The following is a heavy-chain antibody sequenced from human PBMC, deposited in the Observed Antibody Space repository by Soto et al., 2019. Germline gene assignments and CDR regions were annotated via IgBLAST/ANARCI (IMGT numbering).Heavy chain of an antibody. J-gene: IGHJ4*01. CDR3: ARDMGGYYFEPNDY. CDR1: GYTFTSYG. V-gene: IGHV1-18*01. Sequence: SSVKVSCKTSGYTFTSYGISWVRQAPGQGLEWMGWITANNVNTNYAQKFQGRVTMTTDTSTATAYMELRSLRSDDTAVYYCARDMGGYYFEPNDYWG. D-gene: IGHD3-22*01. CDR2: ITANNVNT.